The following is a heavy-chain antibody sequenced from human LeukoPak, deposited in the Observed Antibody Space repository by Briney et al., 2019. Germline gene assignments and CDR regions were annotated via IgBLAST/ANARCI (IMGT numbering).Heavy chain of an antibody. CDR2: IYSGGDT. CDR3: ATREGQKVRFYYYYMDV. CDR1: QFTVSDNY. V-gene: IGHV3-53*01. J-gene: IGHJ6*03. Sequence: GGSLRLSCAASQFTVSDNYMTWVRQAPGNGLEWVSIIYSGGDTHYADSVKGRFTISRDNSENTLYLQMNNLRAEDTAVYYCATREGQKVRFYYYYMDVWGKGTTVAVSS. D-gene: IGHD3-16*01.